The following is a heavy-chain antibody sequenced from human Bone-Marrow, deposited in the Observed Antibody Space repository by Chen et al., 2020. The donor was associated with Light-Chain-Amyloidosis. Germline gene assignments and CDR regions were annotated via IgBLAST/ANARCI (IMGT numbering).Heavy chain of an antibody. CDR1: GYTFTNYN. D-gene: IGHD3-10*01. J-gene: IGHJ2*01. Sequence: QVQLVQSGAEVKKPGASVKVSCKASGYTFTNYNVNWLRQAPGQGPEWMAWMNPNSGNTGYAQKFQSRVTLTRDTSISTAYMELSSLTSEDTAVYYCARCNIMVRGALERYFDLWGRGTLVTVSS. CDR2: MNPNSGNT. V-gene: IGHV1-8*01. CDR3: ARCNIMVRGALERYFDL.